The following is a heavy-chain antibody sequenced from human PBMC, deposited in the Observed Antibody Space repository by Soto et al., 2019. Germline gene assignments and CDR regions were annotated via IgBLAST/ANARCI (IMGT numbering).Heavy chain of an antibody. Sequence: PSETLSLTCTVSGGPISSYYWSWIRQPPGKGLEWIGYIYYSGSTNYNPSLKSRVTISVDTSKNQFSLKLSSVTAADTAVYYCARGNLIGYCSSTSCPPVWFDPWGQGTLVTVSS. V-gene: IGHV4-59*01. CDR1: GGPISSYY. CDR2: IYYSGST. J-gene: IGHJ5*02. CDR3: ARGNLIGYCSSTSCPPVWFDP. D-gene: IGHD2-2*01.